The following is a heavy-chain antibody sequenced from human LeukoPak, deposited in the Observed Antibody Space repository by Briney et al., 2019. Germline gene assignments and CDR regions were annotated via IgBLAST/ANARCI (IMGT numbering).Heavy chain of an antibody. CDR1: GGSISSYY. V-gene: IGHV4-59*08. CDR2: IYYSGST. Sequence: PSETLSLTCTVSGGSISSYYWSWLRQPPGKGLEWIGYIYYSGSTNYNPSLKSRVTISVDTSKNQFSLKLSSLTAADTAVYYCARHGTMVRGSFDYWGQGTLVTVSS. CDR3: ARHGTMVRGSFDY. D-gene: IGHD3-10*01. J-gene: IGHJ4*02.